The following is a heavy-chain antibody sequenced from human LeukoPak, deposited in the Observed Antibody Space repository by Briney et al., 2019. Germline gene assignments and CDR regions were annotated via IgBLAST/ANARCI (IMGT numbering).Heavy chain of an antibody. CDR1: GYTFTSYY. CDR2: INPSGGST. J-gene: IGHJ5*02. V-gene: IGHV1-46*01. D-gene: IGHD2-21*02. Sequence: EASVKVSCKASGYTFTSYYMHRVRQAPGQGLEWMGIINPSGGSTSYAQKFQGRVTMTRDMSTSTVYMELNSLRSEDTAVYYCARRVVVTAIRAGRNWFDPWGQGTLVTVSS. CDR3: ARRVVVTAIRAGRNWFDP.